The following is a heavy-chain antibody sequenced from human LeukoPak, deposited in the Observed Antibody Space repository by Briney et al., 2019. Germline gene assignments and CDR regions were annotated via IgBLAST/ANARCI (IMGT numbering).Heavy chain of an antibody. J-gene: IGHJ3*02. D-gene: IGHD1-26*01. CDR3: ARESGGDLGEAFDI. CDR2: ISYDGSNK. V-gene: IGHV3-33*05. Sequence: GGSLRLSCAASGFTFSSYGMRWVRQAPGKGLEWVAVISYDGSNKYYADSVKGRFTISRDNSKNTLYLQMNSLRAEDTAVYYCARESGGDLGEAFDIWGQGTMVTVSS. CDR1: GFTFSSYG.